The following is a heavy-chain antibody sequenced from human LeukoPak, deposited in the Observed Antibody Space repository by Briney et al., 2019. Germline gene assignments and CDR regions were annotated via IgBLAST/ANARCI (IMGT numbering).Heavy chain of an antibody. Sequence: GGSLRLSCAASGFTFSSYAMSWVRQAPGKGLEWVSAISGSGGSTYYADSVKGRFTISRDNSKNTLYLQMNSLRAEDTAVYYCARDNWNYWMAFDYWGQGTLVTVSS. CDR3: ARDNWNYWMAFDY. D-gene: IGHD1-7*01. CDR1: GFTFSSYA. V-gene: IGHV3-23*01. CDR2: ISGSGGST. J-gene: IGHJ4*02.